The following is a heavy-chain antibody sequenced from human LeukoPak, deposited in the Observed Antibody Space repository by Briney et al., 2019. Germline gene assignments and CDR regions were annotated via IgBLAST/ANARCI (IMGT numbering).Heavy chain of an antibody. CDR1: GFTFSSYS. J-gene: IGHJ4*02. CDR3: ARYLGTLGH. Sequence: GGSLTLSCAASGFTFSSYSMNWVRQAPGKGLEWVSYISSSSATIYYADSVKGRFTTSRDNAKNSLYLQMNSLRAEDTAVYYCARYLGTLGHWGGGTRVSVSS. CDR2: ISSSSATI. D-gene: IGHD1-1*01. V-gene: IGHV3-48*01.